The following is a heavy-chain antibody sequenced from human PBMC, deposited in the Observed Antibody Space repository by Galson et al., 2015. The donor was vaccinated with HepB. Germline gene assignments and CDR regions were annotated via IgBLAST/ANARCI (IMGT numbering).Heavy chain of an antibody. CDR1: RVTLSNYT. CDR2: ISGSVPDT. J-gene: IGHJ6*02. CDR3: AKWGSPKAYYYYGMDV. D-gene: IGHD3-16*01. Sequence: SLRLSGAAPRVTLSNYTMRWVRQAPGKGLESVSVISGSVPDTYFADSVKGRFTVSRDNSKNTLYLEMNSLRAEDTAVYYSAKWGSPKAYYYYGMDVWGQGTTVTVSS. V-gene: IGHV3-23*01.